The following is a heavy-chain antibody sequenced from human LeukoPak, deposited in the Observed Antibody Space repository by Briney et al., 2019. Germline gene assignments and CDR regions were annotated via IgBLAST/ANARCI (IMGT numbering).Heavy chain of an antibody. V-gene: IGHV4-34*01. CDR1: GGSFSGYH. D-gene: IGHD1-7*01. J-gene: IGHJ2*01. Sequence: SETLSLNCAVYGGSFSGYHWSWIRQPPGKGLEWIGEINHSGSTNYNPSLKSRVTISVDTSKNQFSQKLSSVTAADTAVYYCARGDNWNYDWYFDLWGRGTLVTVSS. CDR2: INHSGST. CDR3: ARGDNWNYDWYFDL.